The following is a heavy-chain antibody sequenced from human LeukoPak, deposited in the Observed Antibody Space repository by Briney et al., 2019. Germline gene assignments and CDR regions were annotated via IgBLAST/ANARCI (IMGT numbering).Heavy chain of an antibody. D-gene: IGHD2-15*01. CDR2: INSDGSST. Sequence: PGGSLRLSCAASGFTFSSYGMHWVRQAPGKGLVWVSRINSDGSSTSYADSVKGRFTISRDNAKNTLYLQMNSLRAEDTAVYYCARMRLRRGGYYYYYMDVWGKGTTVTVSS. CDR3: ARMRLRRGGYYYYYMDV. J-gene: IGHJ6*03. V-gene: IGHV3-74*01. CDR1: GFTFSSYG.